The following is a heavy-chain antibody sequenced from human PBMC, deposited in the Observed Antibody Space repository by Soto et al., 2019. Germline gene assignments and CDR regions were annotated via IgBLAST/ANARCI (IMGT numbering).Heavy chain of an antibody. CDR3: ARGVVVPAAYYYYYGMDV. CDR1: GYTFTGYY. Sequence: ASVKVSCKASGYTFTGYYMHWVRQAPGQGLEWMAWINPNSGGTNYAQKFQGWVTMTRDTSISTAYMELSRLRSDDTAAYYCARGVVVPAAYYYYYGMDVWGQGTTVTVSS. V-gene: IGHV1-2*04. D-gene: IGHD2-2*01. CDR2: INPNSGGT. J-gene: IGHJ6*02.